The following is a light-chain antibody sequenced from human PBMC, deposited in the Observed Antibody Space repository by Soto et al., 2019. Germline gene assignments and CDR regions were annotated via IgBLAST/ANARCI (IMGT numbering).Light chain of an antibody. V-gene: IGLV4-69*02. J-gene: IGLJ2*01. CDR1: SGHSSYG. CDR2: VDSDGSH. CDR3: QTWGTGVHVV. Sequence: QLVLTQSPSASASLGASVKLTCTLSSGHSSYGIAWHQQQSEKGPRYLMKVDSDGSHSKGDGIPDRFSGSSSGAERYLTISSLQSEDEADYYCQTWGTGVHVVFGGGTQLTVL.